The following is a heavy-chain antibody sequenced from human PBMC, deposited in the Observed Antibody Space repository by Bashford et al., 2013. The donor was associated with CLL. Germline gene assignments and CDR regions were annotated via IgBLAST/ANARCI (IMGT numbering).Heavy chain of an antibody. CDR2: IYSGGNT. Sequence: GSPVRLSLVRSSGFSVSGSYMSWGPASLQGRGWRWLSVIYSGGNTYYADSVKGRFTLSRDNSKNTLSLQMNSLRAEDTAVYYCVRDPTLGYCGGDCYSGQHWG. D-gene: IGHD2-21*02. CDR1: GFSVSGSY. V-gene: IGHV3-66*01. CDR3: VRDPTLGYCGGDCYSGQH. J-gene: IGHJ1*01.